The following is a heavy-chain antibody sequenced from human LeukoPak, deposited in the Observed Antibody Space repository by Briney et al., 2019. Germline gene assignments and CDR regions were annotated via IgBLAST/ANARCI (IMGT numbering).Heavy chain of an antibody. D-gene: IGHD6-13*01. V-gene: IGHV3-48*03. CDR2: ITSSGNTM. Sequence: PGGSLRLSCAASGFTFSSYEMNWVRQAPGKGLEWVSFITSSGNTMYYADSVKGRFTISRDNAKNSLYLQMNSLRADDTAVYYCTTDSPLLIAAGKIMPWGQGTLVTVSS. J-gene: IGHJ5*02. CDR1: GFTFSSYE. CDR3: TTDSPLLIAAGKIMP.